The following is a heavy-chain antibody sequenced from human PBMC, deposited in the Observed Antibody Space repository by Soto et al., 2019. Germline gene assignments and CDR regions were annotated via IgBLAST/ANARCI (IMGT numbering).Heavy chain of an antibody. Sequence: ASVKVSCKASGYTFTSYYMHWVRQATGQGLEWMGWMNPKSGHTGSAQKFQGRVTMTRDTSISTAYMELSSLRSEDTAIYYCARSGDGLDVWGQGTTVTVSS. CDR3: ARSGDGLDV. V-gene: IGHV1-8*02. CDR1: GYTFTSYY. J-gene: IGHJ6*02. CDR2: MNPKSGHT.